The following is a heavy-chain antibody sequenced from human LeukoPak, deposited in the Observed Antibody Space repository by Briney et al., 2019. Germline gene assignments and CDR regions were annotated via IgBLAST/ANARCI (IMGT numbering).Heavy chain of an antibody. Sequence: ASVKVSCKASGYTFTGYYMHWVRQAPGQGLEWMGWINPNSGGTNYAQKFQGRVTMTSDTSISTAYMELSRLRSDDTAVYYCARDGKRGLESIVGATTYYFDYWGQGTLVTVSS. CDR2: INPNSGGT. CDR3: ARDGKRGLESIVGATTYYFDY. V-gene: IGHV1-2*02. J-gene: IGHJ4*02. D-gene: IGHD1-26*01. CDR1: GYTFTGYY.